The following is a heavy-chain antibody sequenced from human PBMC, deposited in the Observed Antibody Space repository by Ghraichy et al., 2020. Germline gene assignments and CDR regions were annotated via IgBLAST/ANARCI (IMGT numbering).Heavy chain of an antibody. V-gene: IGHV1-69*13. CDR2: IIPIFGTA. J-gene: IGHJ6*02. D-gene: IGHD6-6*01. Sequence: SVKVSCKASGGTFSSYAISWVRQAPGQGLEWMGGIIPIFGTANYAQKFQGRVTITADESTSTAYMELSSLRSEDTAVYYCARDATPFSSSSVYYYYGMDVWGQGTTVTVSS. CDR1: GGTFSSYA. CDR3: ARDATPFSSSSVYYYYGMDV.